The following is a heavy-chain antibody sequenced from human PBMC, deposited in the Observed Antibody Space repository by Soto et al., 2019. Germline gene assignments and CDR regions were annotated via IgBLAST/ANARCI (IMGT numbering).Heavy chain of an antibody. CDR1: GDSINSYY. CDR2: IYYSGST. CDR3: ARHVCSGGTCQPYFNY. Sequence: PSETLSLTCTVSGDSINSYYWSWIRQPPGRGLEWIGYIYYSGSTNYNPSLKSRVTISIDTSKNQFSLKLSSVTAADTAVYYCARHVCSGGTCQPYFNYWGQGILVTVSS. J-gene: IGHJ4*02. V-gene: IGHV4-59*08. D-gene: IGHD2-15*01.